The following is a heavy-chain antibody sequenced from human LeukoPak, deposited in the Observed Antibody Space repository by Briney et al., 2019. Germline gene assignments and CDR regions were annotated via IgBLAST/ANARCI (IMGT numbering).Heavy chain of an antibody. V-gene: IGHV3-30-3*01. D-gene: IGHD2-15*01. J-gene: IGHJ6*02. CDR2: ISYDGSNK. CDR1: GFTFSSYA. CDR3: ARAYCSGGSCYGYYYYYYGMDV. Sequence: PGGSLRLSCAASGFTFSSYAMHRVRQAPGKGLEWVAVISYDGSNKYYADSVKGRFTISRDNSKNTLYLQMNSLRAEDTAVYYCARAYCSGGSCYGYYYYYYGMDVWGQGTTVTVSS.